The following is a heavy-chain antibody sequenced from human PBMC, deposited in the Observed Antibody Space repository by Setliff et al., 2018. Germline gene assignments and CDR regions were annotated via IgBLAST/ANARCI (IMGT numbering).Heavy chain of an antibody. CDR1: GGSISSSSYY. CDR2: IYYSGST. CDR3: ARGPRYSGSYYVNY. D-gene: IGHD1-26*01. J-gene: IGHJ4*02. Sequence: PSETLSLTCTVSGGSISSSSYYWGWIRQPPGKGLEWIGSIYYSGSTYYNPSLKSRVTISVDTSKNQFSLKLSSVTAADTAVYYCARGPRYSGSYYVNYWGQGTLVTVSS. V-gene: IGHV4-39*07.